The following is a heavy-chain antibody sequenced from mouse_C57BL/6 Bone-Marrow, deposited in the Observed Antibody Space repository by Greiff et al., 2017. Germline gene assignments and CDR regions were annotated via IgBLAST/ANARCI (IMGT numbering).Heavy chain of an antibody. CDR2: INPNYGTT. CDR3: ASGYDYDYAMDY. J-gene: IGHJ4*01. D-gene: IGHD2-4*01. CDR1: GYSFTDYN. V-gene: IGHV1-39*01. Sequence: VQLQQSGPELVKPGASVKISCKASGYSFTDYNMNWVKQSNGKSLEWIGVINPNYGTTSYNQKFKGKATLTVDQTSSTAYMQLNSLTSEDSAVYDFASGYDYDYAMDYWGQGTSVTVSS.